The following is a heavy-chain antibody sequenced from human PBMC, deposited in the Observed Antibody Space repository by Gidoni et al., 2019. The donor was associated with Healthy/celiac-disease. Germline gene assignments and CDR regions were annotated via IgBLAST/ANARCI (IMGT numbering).Heavy chain of an antibody. V-gene: IGHV3-30*18. CDR2: ISYDGSNK. CDR1: GFTFSSYG. CDR3: AKVGTAVAGTSV. J-gene: IGHJ4*02. Sequence: QVQLVESGGGVVQPGRSLRLSCAASGFTFSSYGMHWVRQAPGKGLEWVAVISYDGSNKYYADSVKGRFTISRDNSKNTLYLQMNSLRAEDTAVYYCAKVGTAVAGTSVWGQGTLVTVSS. D-gene: IGHD6-19*01.